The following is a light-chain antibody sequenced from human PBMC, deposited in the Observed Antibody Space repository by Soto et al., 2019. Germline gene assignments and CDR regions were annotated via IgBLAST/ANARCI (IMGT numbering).Light chain of an antibody. V-gene: IGLV1-44*01. CDR1: NSNIGSRV. J-gene: IGLJ2*01. CDR3: EAWDNSLNAVV. CDR2: AVN. Sequence: QSAMTQPPSVSGTPGQRVTISCSGSNSNIGSRVVNWYQQFPGAAPKLLIYAVNQRPSGVPDRFSGSKSGTSASLVISRLQSEDEADYYCEAWDNSLNAVVFGGGTKLTVL.